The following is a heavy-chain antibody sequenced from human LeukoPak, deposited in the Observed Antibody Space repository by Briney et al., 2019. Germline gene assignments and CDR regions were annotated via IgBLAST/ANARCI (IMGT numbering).Heavy chain of an antibody. CDR1: GITFSSSA. D-gene: IGHD1-26*01. CDR3: AKLYYESGSYRHFDY. J-gene: IGHJ4*02. Sequence: GGSLRLSCAASGITFSSSAVSWVRQAPGKGLEWVSAISSRGGDTYYADSVKGRFSISRDNSKNTLYLQINSLRAEDTAVYYCAKLYYESGSYRHFDYWGQGTLVTVSS. CDR2: ISSRGGDT. V-gene: IGHV3-23*01.